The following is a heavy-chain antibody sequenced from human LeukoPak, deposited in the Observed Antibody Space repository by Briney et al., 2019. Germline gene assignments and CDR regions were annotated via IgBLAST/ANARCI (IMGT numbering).Heavy chain of an antibody. J-gene: IGHJ4*02. Sequence: GGSLRLSCAASGFTVSSNYMSWVRQAPGKGLEWVSVIYSGGSTYYADSVKGRFTISRDNSKNTLYLQMNSLRAEDTAVYYCARDRRISGGSPGYYWGQGTLVTVSS. D-gene: IGHD2-15*01. V-gene: IGHV3-66*01. CDR1: GFTVSSNY. CDR2: IYSGGST. CDR3: ARDRRISGGSPGYY.